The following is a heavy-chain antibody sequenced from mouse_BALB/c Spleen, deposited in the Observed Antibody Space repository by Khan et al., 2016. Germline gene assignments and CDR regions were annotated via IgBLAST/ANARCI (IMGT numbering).Heavy chain of an antibody. J-gene: IGHJ3*01. Sequence: QVQLKQSGPGLVAPSQSLSITCTVSGFSLTNYGVHWVRQPPRKGLDWLGVIWAGGSTDYNSALMSRLSIPRDTTQNQVFLKMNSLQTDDTARYYCARYDQEFVAWFAAWGQGTLVTVSA. CDR3: ARYDQEFVAWFAA. D-gene: IGHD2-3*01. CDR1: GFSLTNYG. CDR2: IWAGGST. V-gene: IGHV2-9*02.